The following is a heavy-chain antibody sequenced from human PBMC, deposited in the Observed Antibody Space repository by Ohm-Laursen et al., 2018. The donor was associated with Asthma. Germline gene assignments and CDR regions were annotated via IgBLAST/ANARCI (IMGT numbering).Heavy chain of an antibody. CDR1: GFTFSSYA. V-gene: IGHV3-23*01. CDR3: ARYSGSYSSYYYGMDV. D-gene: IGHD1-26*01. Sequence: SLRLSCAASGFTFSSYAMSWVRQAPGKGLEWVSAISGSGGSTYYADSVKGRFTISRDNSKNTLYLQMNSLRAEDTAVYYCARYSGSYSSYYYGMDVWGQGTTVTVSS. J-gene: IGHJ6*02. CDR2: ISGSGGST.